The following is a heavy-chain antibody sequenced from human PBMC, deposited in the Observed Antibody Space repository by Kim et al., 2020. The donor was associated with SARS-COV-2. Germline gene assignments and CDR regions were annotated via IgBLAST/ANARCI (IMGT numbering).Heavy chain of an antibody. D-gene: IGHD3-22*01. CDR2: ISGSGGST. J-gene: IGHJ4*02. CDR1: GFTFSSYA. CDR3: AKDLDSSGSLGYFDY. Sequence: GGSLRLSCAASGFTFSSYAMSWVRQAPGKGLEWDSAISGSGGSTYYADSVKGRFTISRDNSKNTLYLQMNSLRAEDTAVYYCAKDLDSSGSLGYFDYWGQGTLVTVSS. V-gene: IGHV3-23*01.